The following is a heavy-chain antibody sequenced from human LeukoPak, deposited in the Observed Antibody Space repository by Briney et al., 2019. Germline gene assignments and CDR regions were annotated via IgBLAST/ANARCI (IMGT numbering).Heavy chain of an antibody. Sequence: GGSLRLSCAVSGLTFSSYSFNWVRQAPAKGLECVSGINWNGGNAGYADSVKGRFTISRDNAKNSLYLQMDSLTAEDTALYYCARGFLYSSSWFFDLWGQGTMVTVSS. J-gene: IGHJ4*02. V-gene: IGHV3-20*04. D-gene: IGHD6-13*01. CDR1: GLTFSSYS. CDR3: ARGFLYSSSWFFDL. CDR2: INWNGGNA.